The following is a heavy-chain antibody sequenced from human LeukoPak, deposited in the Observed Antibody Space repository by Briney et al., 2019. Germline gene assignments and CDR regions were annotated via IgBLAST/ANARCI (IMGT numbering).Heavy chain of an antibody. J-gene: IGHJ4*02. CDR2: IYFSGST. V-gene: IGHV4-39*01. CDR3: ARLSVVVAVDC. CDR1: GGSSISTNYS. D-gene: IGHD2-15*01. Sequence: SEILSLTCTVSGGSSISTNYSWGWIRQPPGKGLEWIGSIYFSGSTFYNPSLKSRVIISVDTSKNQFSLSMNSVSAADTAVYHCARLSVVVAVDCWGQGTLVTVSS.